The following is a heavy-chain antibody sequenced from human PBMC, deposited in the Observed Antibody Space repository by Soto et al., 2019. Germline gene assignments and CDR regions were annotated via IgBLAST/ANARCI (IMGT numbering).Heavy chain of an antibody. CDR1: GFTFSSYS. J-gene: IGHJ6*03. Sequence: GGSLRLSCAASGFTFSSYSMNWVRQAPGKGLEWVSSISSSSSYIYYADSVKGRFTISRDNAKNLLYLQMNSLRAEDTAVYYCARDPGDYLVWYYYYYMDVWGKGTTVTVSS. CDR2: ISSSSSYI. CDR3: ARDPGDYLVWYYYYYMDV. D-gene: IGHD4-17*01. V-gene: IGHV3-21*01.